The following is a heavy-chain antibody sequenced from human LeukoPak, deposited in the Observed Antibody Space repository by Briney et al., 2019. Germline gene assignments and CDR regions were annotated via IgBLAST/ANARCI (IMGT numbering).Heavy chain of an antibody. CDR2: INPNSGGT. V-gene: IGHV1-2*02. J-gene: IGHJ6*03. D-gene: IGHD6-6*01. Sequence: ASVKVSCKASGYTFTGYYMHCVRQAPGQGLEWMGWINPNSGGTNYAQKFQGRVTMTRDTSISTAYMELSRLRSDDTAVYYCARGGGSSPLRYYYYYMDVWGKGTTVTVSS. CDR3: ARGGGSSPLRYYYYYMDV. CDR1: GYTFTGYY.